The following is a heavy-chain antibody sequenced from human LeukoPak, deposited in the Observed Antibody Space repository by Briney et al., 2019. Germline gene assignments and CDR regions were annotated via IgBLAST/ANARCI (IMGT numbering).Heavy chain of an antibody. J-gene: IGHJ3*02. CDR2: ISYDGSHK. Sequence: GRSLRLSCAASGFTFSVCGMHWVRQAPGKGLEWVAVISYDGSHKYYGDSVKGRFTISRDNAKNTLYLQMNSLRAEDTAVYYCASGNSHAFDIWGQGTMVTVSS. CDR3: ASGNSHAFDI. CDR1: GFTFSVCG. V-gene: IGHV3-30*03.